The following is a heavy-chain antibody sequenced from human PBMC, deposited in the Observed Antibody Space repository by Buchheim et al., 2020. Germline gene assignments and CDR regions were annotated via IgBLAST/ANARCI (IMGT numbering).Heavy chain of an antibody. CDR3: ARGDDYDFWSGYFHY. Sequence: QVQLVESGGGVVQPGRSLRLSCAASGFTFSSYAMHWVRQAPGKGLEWVAVISYDGSNKYYADSVKGRFTILRDNSKNKLNLQMNSLRAEDTAVYYCARGDDYDFWSGYFHYWGQGTL. D-gene: IGHD3-3*01. V-gene: IGHV3-30*04. CDR1: GFTFSSYA. CDR2: ISYDGSNK. J-gene: IGHJ4*02.